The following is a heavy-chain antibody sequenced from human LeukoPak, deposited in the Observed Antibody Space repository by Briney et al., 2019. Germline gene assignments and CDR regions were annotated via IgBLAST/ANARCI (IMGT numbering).Heavy chain of an antibody. Sequence: GGSLRLSCAASGFTVSSNYMSWVRQAPGKGLEWVSVIYSGGSTYYADSVKGRFTISRHNSKNTLYLQMNSLRAEDTAVYYCARDHSSLSTIFGVVTDAFDIWGQGTMVTVSS. CDR2: IYSGGST. D-gene: IGHD3-3*01. J-gene: IGHJ3*02. CDR3: ARDHSSLSTIFGVVTDAFDI. CDR1: GFTVSSNY. V-gene: IGHV3-53*04.